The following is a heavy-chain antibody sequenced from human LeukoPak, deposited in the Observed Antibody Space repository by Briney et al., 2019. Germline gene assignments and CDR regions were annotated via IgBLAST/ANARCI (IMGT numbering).Heavy chain of an antibody. CDR1: GFTFSSYS. CDR3: ASEPRTYPDYGDYDNWFDP. J-gene: IGHJ5*02. V-gene: IGHV3-21*01. Sequence: GGSLRLSCAASGFTFSSYSMNWVRQAPGKGLEWVSSISSSSSYIYYADSVKGRFTISRDNAKNSLYLQMNSLRAEDTAVYYCASEPRTYPDYGDYDNWFDPWGQGTLVTVSS. CDR2: ISSSSSYI. D-gene: IGHD4-17*01.